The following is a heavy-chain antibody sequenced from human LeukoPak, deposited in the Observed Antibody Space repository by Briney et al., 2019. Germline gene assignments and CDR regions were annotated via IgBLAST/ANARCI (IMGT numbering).Heavy chain of an antibody. CDR3: ARPPTTVTEGNHFDY. V-gene: IGHV1-2*02. CDR2: INPNSGGT. CDR1: GYTFTGYY. Sequence: GASVKVSCKASGYTFTGYYMHWVRQAPGQGLEWMGWINPNSGGTNYAQKFQGRVTMTRDTSISTAYMELSRLRSDDTAVYYCARPPTTVTEGNHFDYWGQGTLVTVSS. J-gene: IGHJ4*02. D-gene: IGHD4-11*01.